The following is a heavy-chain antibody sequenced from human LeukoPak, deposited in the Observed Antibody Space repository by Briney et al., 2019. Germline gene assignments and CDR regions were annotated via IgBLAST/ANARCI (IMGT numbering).Heavy chain of an antibody. CDR3: ERDVPGGRNDY. D-gene: IGHD3-16*01. CDR2: IYYSGLT. V-gene: IGHV4-39*07. Sequence: SETLPLTCTVSGGSVSSSSYYWAWIRQPPGKGLEWIGSIYYSGLTNYSPSLKSRVTISLDTSKNQFSLNINFVTAADTAVYYCERDVPGGRNDYWGQGTLVTVSS. CDR1: GGSVSSSSYY. J-gene: IGHJ4*02.